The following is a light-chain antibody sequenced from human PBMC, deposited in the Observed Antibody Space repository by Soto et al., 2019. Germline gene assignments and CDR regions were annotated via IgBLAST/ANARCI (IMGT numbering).Light chain of an antibody. CDR1: QSLLHSNGYNY. V-gene: IGKV2-28*01. Sequence: DIVMTQSALFLSVTPGEPASISCRSSQSLLHSNGYNYLDWFLQKPGQSPQLLLYLGSNRASGVPDRFSGSGSGTDFTLKISRVEAEDVGVYYCMQTLQTPRTFGQGTKLEIK. J-gene: IGKJ2*01. CDR3: MQTLQTPRT. CDR2: LGS.